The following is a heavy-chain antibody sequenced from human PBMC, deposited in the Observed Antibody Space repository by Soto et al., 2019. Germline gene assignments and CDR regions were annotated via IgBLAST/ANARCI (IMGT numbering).Heavy chain of an antibody. Sequence: QVQLQESGPGLVKPSQTLSLTCTVSGGSISSGGYYWSWIRQHPGKGLEWIGYIYYSGSTYYNPSLTSRVTISVDTSKNQFSLKLSSVTAADTAVYYCARSGYGGPYGMDVWGQGTTVTVSS. J-gene: IGHJ6*02. CDR1: GGSISSGGYY. V-gene: IGHV4-31*03. CDR3: ARSGYGGPYGMDV. D-gene: IGHD5-12*01. CDR2: IYYSGST.